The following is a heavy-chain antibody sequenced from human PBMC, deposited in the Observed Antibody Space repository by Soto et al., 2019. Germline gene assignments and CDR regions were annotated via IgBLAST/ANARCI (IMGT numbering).Heavy chain of an antibody. CDR1: GFTFSSYS. CDR3: ASGKDYAVGGY. Sequence: EVQLVESGGGLVQPGGSLRLSCAASGFTFSSYSMNWVRQAPGKGLEWVSYISSSSSTIYYADSVKGRFTISRDNAKNSLSLRMNILRDEDTAVYYCASGKDYAVGGYWGQGTLVTVSS. J-gene: IGHJ4*02. D-gene: IGHD4-17*01. CDR2: ISSSSSTI. V-gene: IGHV3-48*02.